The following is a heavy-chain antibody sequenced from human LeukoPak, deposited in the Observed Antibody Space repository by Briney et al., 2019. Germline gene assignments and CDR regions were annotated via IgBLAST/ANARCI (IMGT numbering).Heavy chain of an antibody. D-gene: IGHD3-10*01. J-gene: IGHJ6*02. V-gene: IGHV3-30*18. CDR3: AKYYASNYYYGMDV. CDR1: GFTFSSYG. Sequence: GRSLRLSCAASGFTFSSYGMHWVRQAPGKGLEWVAVISLDGSNKYYADSVKGRFTISRDNSKNTLYLQMNSLRAEDTAVYYCAKYYASNYYYGMDVWAKGPRSPSP. CDR2: ISLDGSNK.